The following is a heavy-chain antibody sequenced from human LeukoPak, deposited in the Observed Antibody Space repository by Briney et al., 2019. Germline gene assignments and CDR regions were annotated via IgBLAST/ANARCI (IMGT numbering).Heavy chain of an antibody. D-gene: IGHD4-17*01. CDR1: GFTFSDYY. CDR3: ARGPSMTTVTRYYYYGMYV. CDR2: ISSSSSYK. V-gene: IGHV3-11*06. Sequence: GGSLRLSCAASGFTFSDYYMSWIRQAPGKGLEWVSYISSSSSYKYYADSVKGRFTISRDNAKNTLYLQMNSLRAEDTAVYYCARGPSMTTVTRYYYYGMYVWGKGTTVTVSS. J-gene: IGHJ6*04.